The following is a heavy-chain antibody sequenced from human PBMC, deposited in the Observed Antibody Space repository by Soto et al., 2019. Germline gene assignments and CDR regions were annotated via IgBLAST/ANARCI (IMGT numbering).Heavy chain of an antibody. CDR3: ARGSPTYGSGSYFSYYFDY. CDR1: GGSISSGGYY. Sequence: QVQLQESGPGLVKPSQTLSLTCTVSGGSISSGGYYWSWIRQHPGKGLEWIGYIYYSGSTYYNPSLKSRVTISVDTSKNQFSLQRSALTAADTPVYYCARGSPTYGSGSYFSYYFDYWGQGTLVTVSS. J-gene: IGHJ4*02. V-gene: IGHV4-31*03. CDR2: IYYSGST. D-gene: IGHD3-10*01.